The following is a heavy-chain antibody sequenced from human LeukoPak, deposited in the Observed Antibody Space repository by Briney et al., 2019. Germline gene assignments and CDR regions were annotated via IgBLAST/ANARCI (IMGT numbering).Heavy chain of an antibody. Sequence: GGSLRLSCAASGFTFSSYWMHWVRQAPGKGLVWVSRINTDGSSTSYADSVKGRFTISRDNAKNTLYLQMNSLRAEDTAVYYCARGALWFGETALDYWGQGTLVTVSS. V-gene: IGHV3-74*01. D-gene: IGHD3-10*01. J-gene: IGHJ4*02. CDR1: GFTFSSYW. CDR2: INTDGSST. CDR3: ARGALWFGETALDY.